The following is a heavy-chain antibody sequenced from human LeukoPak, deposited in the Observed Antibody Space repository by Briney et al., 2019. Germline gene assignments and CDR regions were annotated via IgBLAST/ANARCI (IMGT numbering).Heavy chain of an antibody. V-gene: IGHV1-2*02. CDR3: ARDQTELHYYYMDV. CDR1: GYTFTGYY. D-gene: IGHD3-10*01. CDR2: INPNSGGT. J-gene: IGHJ6*03. Sequence: GASVKVSCKASGYTFTGYYMHWVRQAPGQGLEWMGWINPNSGGTNYAQKFQGRVTMTRDTSISTAYMELSRLRSDDTAVYYCARDQTELHYYYMDVWGKGTTVTISS.